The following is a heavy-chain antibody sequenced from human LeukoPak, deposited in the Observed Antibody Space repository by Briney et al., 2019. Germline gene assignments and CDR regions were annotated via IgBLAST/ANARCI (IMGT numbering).Heavy chain of an antibody. CDR3: ARDKEVYYYASGSLGY. J-gene: IGHJ4*02. Sequence: PGRSLRLSCAASGFTFSSYWMSWVRQAPGKGLEWVANIKQDGSEKYYVDSVKGRFTISRDNAKNSLYLQMNSLRAEDAAVYYCARDKEVYYYASGSLGYWGQGTLVTVSS. D-gene: IGHD3-10*01. CDR2: IKQDGSEK. V-gene: IGHV3-7*03. CDR1: GFTFSSYW.